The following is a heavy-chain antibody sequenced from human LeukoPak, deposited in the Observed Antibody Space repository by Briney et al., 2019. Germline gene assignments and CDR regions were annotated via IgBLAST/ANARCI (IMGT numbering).Heavy chain of an antibody. Sequence: GGSLRLSCAASGFTVSSNYMSWVRQAPGKGLEWVSVIYSGGSTYYADSVKGRFTISRDNSKNTLYLQMNSLRAEDTAVYYCARGLGYCSSTSCYKWDMYYFDYWGQGTLVTVSP. J-gene: IGHJ4*02. CDR2: IYSGGST. V-gene: IGHV3-66*02. CDR3: ARGLGYCSSTSCYKWDMYYFDY. D-gene: IGHD2-2*02. CDR1: GFTVSSNY.